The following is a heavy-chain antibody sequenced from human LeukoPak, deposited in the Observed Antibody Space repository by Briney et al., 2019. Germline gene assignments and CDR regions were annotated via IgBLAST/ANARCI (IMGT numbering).Heavy chain of an antibody. CDR2: IYYSGST. CDR1: GGSISSYY. Sequence: SETLSLTCTVSGGSISSYYWSWIRQPPGKGLEWIGYIYYSGSTNYNPSLKSRATISVDTSKNQFSLKLSSVTAADTAVYYCARARITMVRGAIVPGEFDYWGQGTLVTVSS. CDR3: ARARITMVRGAIVPGEFDY. D-gene: IGHD3-10*01. V-gene: IGHV4-59*01. J-gene: IGHJ4*02.